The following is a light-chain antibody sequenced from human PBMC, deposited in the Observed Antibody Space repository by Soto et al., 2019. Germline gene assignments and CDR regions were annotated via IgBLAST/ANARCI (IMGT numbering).Light chain of an antibody. CDR2: DNS. J-gene: IGLJ2*01. Sequence: QSVLTQPPSMSAAPGQKITISCSGSSSNVGNNFVSWYQQLTGTAPKLLIFDNSQRPSGIPDRFFGSKSGTSATLGITGPQTGDEAVYYCATWDTKLNAVVLGGGTKLTVL. CDR3: ATWDTKLNAVV. CDR1: SSNVGNNF. V-gene: IGLV1-51*01.